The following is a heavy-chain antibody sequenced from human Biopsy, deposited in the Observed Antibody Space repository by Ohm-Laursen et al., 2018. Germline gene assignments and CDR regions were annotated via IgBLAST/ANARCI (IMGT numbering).Heavy chain of an antibody. D-gene: IGHD4-23*01. CDR3: ARDTRWSPYHMDV. J-gene: IGHJ6*02. CDR1: GFTFSTYS. V-gene: IGHV3-48*04. Sequence: GSLRLSCAASGFTFSTYSMNWVRQAPGKGLEWVSYISSGGTTIYYADSVKGRFTISRDNAKNSLYLQMNSLRADDTAVYYCARDTRWSPYHMDVWGQGTTVTVSS. CDR2: ISSGGTTI.